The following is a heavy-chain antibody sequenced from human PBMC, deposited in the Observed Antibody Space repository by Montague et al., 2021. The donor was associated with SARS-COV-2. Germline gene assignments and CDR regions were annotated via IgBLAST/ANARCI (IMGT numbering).Heavy chain of an antibody. D-gene: IGHD1-1*01. J-gene: IGHJ6*02. Sequence: CAISGDSVSSNKARWNWDRQTPARDLEWLGMTYYRSKWYNDYAVSVRGRVTINPDTSKNQFSLQLNSVTPEDTAIYYCTSGREGNYNVMDVWGQGTTVTVSS. CDR3: TSGREGNYNVMDV. V-gene: IGHV6-1*01. CDR2: TYYRSKWYN. CDR1: GDSVSSNKAR.